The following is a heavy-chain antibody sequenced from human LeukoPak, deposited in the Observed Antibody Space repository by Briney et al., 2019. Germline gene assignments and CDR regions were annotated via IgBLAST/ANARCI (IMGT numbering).Heavy chain of an antibody. Sequence: GGSLRLSCAASGFIFSGYGMTWFGRPPGKGLEWGPGIKQDGSEKYYVDSVKGRFTISRDNAKNSLFLQMNSLRAEDTAMYKCAKLRYSSGWDDPFDHWGQGTVVTVSS. J-gene: IGHJ4*02. V-gene: IGHV3-7*01. CDR3: AKLRYSSGWDDPFDH. CDR2: IKQDGSEK. CDR1: GFIFSGYG. D-gene: IGHD6-19*01.